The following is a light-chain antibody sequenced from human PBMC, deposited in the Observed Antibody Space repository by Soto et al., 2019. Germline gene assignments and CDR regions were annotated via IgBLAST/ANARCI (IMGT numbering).Light chain of an antibody. J-gene: IGKJ5*01. V-gene: IGKV3-20*01. CDR2: GAS. Sequence: EIILTQSPDTLSLSPAERATLSRRASQTVSINYLAWCQQRPGQAPRLLIYGASTRAAGIPDRFSGSGSGTDFTLTITRLEPEDSAVYFCQQYTGPPTTFGQGTRRENK. CDR1: QTVSINY. CDR3: QQYTGPPTT.